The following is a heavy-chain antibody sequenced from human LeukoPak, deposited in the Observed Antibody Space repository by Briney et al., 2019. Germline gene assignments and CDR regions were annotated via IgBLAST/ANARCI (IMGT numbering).Heavy chain of an antibody. V-gene: IGHV3-53*01. CDR1: GFTFSSNY. Sequence: PGGSLRLSCAASGFTFSSNYMSWVRQAPGKGLEWVSVIYSGGSTFYADSVKGRFTISRDNSKNTLYLKMNSLRAEDMDVYCCARPGGGYSESSCYYSPYFQHGGQGTLVTVSS. CDR2: IYSGGST. J-gene: IGHJ1*01. CDR3: ARPGGGYSESSCYYSPYFQH. D-gene: IGHD3-22*01.